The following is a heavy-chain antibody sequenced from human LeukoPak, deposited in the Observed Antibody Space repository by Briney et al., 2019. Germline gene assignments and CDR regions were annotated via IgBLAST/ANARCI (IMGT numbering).Heavy chain of an antibody. Sequence: GGSLRLSCAASGFTFSSYGMHWVRQAPGKGLEGVAFIRYDGSNKYYADSVKGRFTISRDNSKNTLYLQMNSLRAEDTAVYYCAKGCSTSCYYNWFDPWGQGTLVTVSS. V-gene: IGHV3-30*02. J-gene: IGHJ5*02. CDR1: GFTFSSYG. D-gene: IGHD2-2*01. CDR2: IRYDGSNK. CDR3: AKGCSTSCYYNWFDP.